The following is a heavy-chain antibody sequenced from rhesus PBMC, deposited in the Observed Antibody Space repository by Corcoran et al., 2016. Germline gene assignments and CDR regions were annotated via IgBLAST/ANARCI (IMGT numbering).Heavy chain of an antibody. CDR2: IDPSDSDT. J-gene: IGHJ2*01. Sequence: EVQLVQSGPAVKMPGESLRIPSNTSGYSFTSSCIPWVRQIPAKGLEWMGAIDPSDSDTRYSPSFQGQVTISADKSISTTYLQWSSLKASDSATYYCAKVVVSYWYFDLWGPGTPITISS. D-gene: IGHD2-39*02. V-gene: IGHV5-2*01. CDR3: AKVVVSYWYFDL. CDR1: GYSFTSSC.